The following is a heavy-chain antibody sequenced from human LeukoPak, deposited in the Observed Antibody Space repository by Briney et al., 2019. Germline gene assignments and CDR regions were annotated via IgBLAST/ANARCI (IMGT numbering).Heavy chain of an antibody. CDR2: IDWDDDK. V-gene: IGHV2-70*11. D-gene: IGHD1-26*01. CDR3: AQQRMVGATIFY. Sequence: SGPTVVNPTQTLAPTCTFSGFSLSTSGMCVSWIRQPPGKALEWLARIDWDDDKYYSTSLKTRLTISKAPSKNQVVLTPTNPDPMDTATYYCAQQRMVGATIFYSGQGTLVTVSS. CDR1: GFSLSTSGMC. J-gene: IGHJ4*02.